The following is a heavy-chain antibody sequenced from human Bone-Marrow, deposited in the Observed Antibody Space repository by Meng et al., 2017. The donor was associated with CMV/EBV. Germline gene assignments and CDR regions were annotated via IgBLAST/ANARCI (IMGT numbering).Heavy chain of an antibody. CDR1: GFTFSDHY. D-gene: IGHD2-2*01. J-gene: IGHJ3*02. CDR2: TRNKANSYTT. Sequence: GESRKIACAASGFTFSDHYMDWVRQAPGKGLEWVGRTRNKANSYTTEYAASVKGRFTISRDDSKSIAYLQMNSLKTEDTAVYYCTPYCSSTSCYGSFEIWGQGTMVTVSS. CDR3: TPYCSSTSCYGSFEI. V-gene: IGHV3-72*01.